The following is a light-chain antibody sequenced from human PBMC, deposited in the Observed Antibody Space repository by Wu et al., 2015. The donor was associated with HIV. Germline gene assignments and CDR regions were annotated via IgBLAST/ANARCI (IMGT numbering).Light chain of an antibody. Sequence: EIVMTQSPAALSVSPGERATFSCKSSQTISYNLAWYQQKPGQAPRLLINGASTRVTGVPARFSGSGSGTDFTLTISSVQSEDSAFYYCQQYHDWPPYTFGQGTKLEIK. CDR2: GAS. J-gene: IGKJ2*01. CDR3: QQYHDWPPYT. V-gene: IGKV3-15*01. CDR1: QTISYN.